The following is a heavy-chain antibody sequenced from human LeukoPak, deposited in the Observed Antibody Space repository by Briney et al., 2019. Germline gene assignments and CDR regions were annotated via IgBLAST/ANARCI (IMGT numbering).Heavy chain of an antibody. CDR2: VQTNGDT. V-gene: IGHV4-4*07. Sequence: PSETLSLTCPVSGGSISGTSWSWIRQPAGKGLEWIGRVQTNGDTDYNPSLKSRVAISTDQSRNQFSLNLRPVTAADTVVDYCARGGRNSRVQFEYWGQGILVTVSS. D-gene: IGHD3-16*01. CDR3: ARGGRNSRVQFEY. CDR1: GGSISGTS. J-gene: IGHJ4*02.